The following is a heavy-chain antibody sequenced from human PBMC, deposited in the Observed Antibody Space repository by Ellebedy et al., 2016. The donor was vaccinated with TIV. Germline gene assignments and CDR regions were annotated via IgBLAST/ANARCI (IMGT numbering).Heavy chain of an antibody. CDR1: GFSFRSYW. V-gene: IGHV3-7*04. D-gene: IGHD4-17*01. J-gene: IGHJ3*02. CDR2: IRLDGGDK. Sequence: GGSLRLSCVASGFSFRSYWMTWVRQAPGKGLEWVANIRLDGGDKYYVDSVKGRFTISRDNAKNSLYLQMNSLRAEDTAMYYCATDGSYGDYRSPTHAFEMWGQGTVVTVSS. CDR3: ATDGSYGDYRSPTHAFEM.